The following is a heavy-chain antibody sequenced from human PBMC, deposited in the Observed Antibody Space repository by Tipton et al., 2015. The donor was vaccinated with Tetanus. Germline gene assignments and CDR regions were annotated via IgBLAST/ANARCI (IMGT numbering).Heavy chain of an antibody. CDR3: ARRSLTNYGLDV. D-gene: IGHD3-9*01. CDR2: INPSGRRT. J-gene: IGHJ6*02. Sequence: GSLRLSCAVSGFTSESHYMHWVRQTPDKGLVWISRINPSGRRTDYADSVKGRFTISRDHAKNTVFLQMTSLRAEDTAVYFCARRSLTNYGLDVWGQGPPVPVSS. CDR1: GFTSESHY. V-gene: IGHV3-74*01.